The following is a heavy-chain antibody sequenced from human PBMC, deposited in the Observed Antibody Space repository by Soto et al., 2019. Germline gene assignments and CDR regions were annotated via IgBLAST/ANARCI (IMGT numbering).Heavy chain of an antibody. CDR2: IIPIFGTA. J-gene: IGHJ4*02. Sequence: ASVKVSCKASGGTFSSYAISWVRQAPGQGLEWMGGIIPIFGTANYARKFQGRVTITADESTSTAYMELSSLRSEDTAVYYCAREADTAMAYDYWGQGTLVTVSS. CDR3: AREADTAMAYDY. CDR1: GGTFSSYA. V-gene: IGHV1-69*13. D-gene: IGHD5-18*01.